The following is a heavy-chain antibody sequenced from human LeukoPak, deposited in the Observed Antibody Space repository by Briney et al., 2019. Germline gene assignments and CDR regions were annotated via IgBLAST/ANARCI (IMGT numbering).Heavy chain of an antibody. D-gene: IGHD2-21*02. J-gene: IGHJ5*01. CDR2: IYPGDSGT. CDR1: GYTFTTHW. V-gene: IGHV5-51*01. CDR3: ARLPYCGGDCYPNWFDT. Sequence: GESLKISCKGSGYTFTTHWIAWVRQMPGKGLELMGVIYPGDSGTRYSPSFQGQVTISADKSISSAYLQWSSLKASDIAMYYCARLPYCGGDCYPNWFDTWGQGTLVTVSS.